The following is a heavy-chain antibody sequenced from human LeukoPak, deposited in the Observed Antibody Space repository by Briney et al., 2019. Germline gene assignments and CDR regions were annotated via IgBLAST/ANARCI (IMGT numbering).Heavy chain of an antibody. CDR2: ISSSSGYI. CDR3: ARDREVELFSDNCFDP. J-gene: IGHJ5*02. Sequence: GGSLRLSCAASGFTFSTYSMNWVRQAPGKGLEWVSSISSSSGYIYYADSVKGRFTISRDNAKNSLYLQMNSLRAEDTAVYYCARDREVELFSDNCFDPWGQGTLVTVSS. V-gene: IGHV3-21*01. D-gene: IGHD3-10*01. CDR1: GFTFSTYS.